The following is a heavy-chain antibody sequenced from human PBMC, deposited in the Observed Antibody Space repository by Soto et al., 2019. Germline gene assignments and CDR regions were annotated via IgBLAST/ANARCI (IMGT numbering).Heavy chain of an antibody. CDR1: GGTFSSSP. CDR3: ARSETAGHRGFDI. CDR2: IIPTFCTA. Sequence: QVQLVQSGAEVREPGSSVKVSCKASGGTFSSSPINWLRQAPGQGPEWMGGIIPTFCTANYMERFRGRVTITADTSTSTAYMEVSSLTSEDTAMYFCARSETAGHRGFDIWGQGTMVTVSS. V-gene: IGHV1-69*06. J-gene: IGHJ3*02. D-gene: IGHD6-19*01.